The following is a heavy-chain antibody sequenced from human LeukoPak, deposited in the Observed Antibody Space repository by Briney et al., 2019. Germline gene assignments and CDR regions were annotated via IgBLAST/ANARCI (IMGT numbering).Heavy chain of an antibody. J-gene: IGHJ6*02. D-gene: IGHD2-21*01. Sequence: GGSLRLTCAASGFTFSSYSIHWVRQAPGKGLEWVAVVSYDGSSENYADSVKGRFTISRDNSKNTLYLQMNSLRAEDTAVYYCARDRVLYFYYGMDVWGQGTTVTVSS. V-gene: IGHV3-30-3*01. CDR3: ARDRVLYFYYGMDV. CDR1: GFTFSSYS. CDR2: VSYDGSSE.